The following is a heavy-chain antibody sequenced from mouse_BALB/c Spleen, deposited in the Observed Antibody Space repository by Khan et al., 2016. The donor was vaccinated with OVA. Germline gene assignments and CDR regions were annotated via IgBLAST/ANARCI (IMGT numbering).Heavy chain of an antibody. Sequence: EVQLQESGPGLVKPSQSLSLTCTVTGYSITSDYAWNWIRQFPGNKLEWMGYISYSGSTSYNPSLKSRISITRDTSKNQFFLQLNSVTTEDTATYDCARWGNSYFDYWGQGTTLTVSS. V-gene: IGHV3-2*02. CDR2: ISYSGST. CDR1: GYSITSDYA. CDR3: ARWGNSYFDY. J-gene: IGHJ2*01.